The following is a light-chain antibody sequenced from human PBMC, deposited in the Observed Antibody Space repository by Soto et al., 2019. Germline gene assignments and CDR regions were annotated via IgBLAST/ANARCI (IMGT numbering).Light chain of an antibody. Sequence: EIVLTQSPATLSLSPGERATLSCRASQSVSTYLNWYQQKPGQAPRILIYDASNRATGIPPRFSGSGSGTDFSPTISSLEPEDFAVYFCQQRSDWRALTFGGGTKVEIK. V-gene: IGKV3-11*01. J-gene: IGKJ4*02. CDR2: DAS. CDR3: QQRSDWRALT. CDR1: QSVSTY.